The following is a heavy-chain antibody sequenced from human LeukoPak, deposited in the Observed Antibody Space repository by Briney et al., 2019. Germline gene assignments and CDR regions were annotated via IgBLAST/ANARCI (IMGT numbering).Heavy chain of an antibody. CDR1: GFSLRRYG. V-gene: IGHV3-48*01. CDR2: ISSSSSTI. Sequence: GGSLRLSCAASGFSLRRYGMNCVRQAPGKGLEWISYISSSSSTIYYADSVKGRFTISRDNAKNSVYLQMNSLRAGDTAVYYCAREGVVVDPTGGIDYWGQGTLVTVSS. CDR3: AREGVVVDPTGGIDY. J-gene: IGHJ4*02. D-gene: IGHD3-22*01.